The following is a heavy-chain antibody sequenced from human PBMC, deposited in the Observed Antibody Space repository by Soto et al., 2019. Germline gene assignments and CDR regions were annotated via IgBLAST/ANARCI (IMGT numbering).Heavy chain of an antibody. J-gene: IGHJ4*02. CDR2: IYYSGST. Sequence: PSETLSLTCTVAGGYISSGGYYWSWIRQHPGKGLEWIGYIYYSGSTYYNPSLKSRVTISVDTSKNQFSLKLSSVTAADTAVYYCARGGYSFGLGWGQGTLVTVSS. V-gene: IGHV4-31*03. D-gene: IGHD5-18*01. CDR3: ARGGYSFGLG. CDR1: GGYISSGGYY.